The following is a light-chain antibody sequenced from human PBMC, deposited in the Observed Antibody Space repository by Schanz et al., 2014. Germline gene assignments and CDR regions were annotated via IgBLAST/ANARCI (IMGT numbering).Light chain of an antibody. CDR1: NIGSKS. CDR2: DDA. J-gene: IGLJ2*01. CDR3: RLWDATNDHL. V-gene: IGLV3-21*03. Sequence: SYELTQPPSVSVAPGKTARITCGGNNIGSKSVHWYQQKPGQAPVLVVYDDADRPSGIPERFSGSNSGNTATLTISRVEAGDEADYYCRLWDATNDHLFGGGTKLTVL.